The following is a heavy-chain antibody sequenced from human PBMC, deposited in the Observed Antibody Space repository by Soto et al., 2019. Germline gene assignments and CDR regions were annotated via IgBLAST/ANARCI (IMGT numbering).Heavy chain of an antibody. CDR1: GGSISSYY. Sequence: SETLSLTCTVSGGSISSYYWSWIRQPPGKGLEWIGYIYHSGSTNYNPSLKSRVTISVDRSKNQFSLKLSSVTAADTAVYYCAAGGGLPRYYWGQGTLVTVS. D-gene: IGHD5-12*01. J-gene: IGHJ4*02. CDR3: AAGGGLPRYY. CDR2: IYHSGST. V-gene: IGHV4-59*12.